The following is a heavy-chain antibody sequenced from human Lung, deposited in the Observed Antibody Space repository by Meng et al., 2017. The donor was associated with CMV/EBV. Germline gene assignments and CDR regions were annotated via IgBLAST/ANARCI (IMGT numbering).Heavy chain of an antibody. CDR2: IYSGDNT. Sequence: SXAASGFTVSNSYMSWVRQAPGKGLEQVSVIYSGDNTFYADSVKGRFSISRDSSKNTLYLQMNGLRAEDTAVYYCARGWGMIVSSRPLGWFDPWGQGTXVTVSS. CDR1: GFTVSNSY. CDR3: ARGWGMIVSSRPLGWFDP. V-gene: IGHV3-53*01. J-gene: IGHJ5*02. D-gene: IGHD3-22*01.